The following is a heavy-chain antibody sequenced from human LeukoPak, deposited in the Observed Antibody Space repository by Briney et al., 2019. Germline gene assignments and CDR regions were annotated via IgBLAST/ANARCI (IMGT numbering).Heavy chain of an antibody. D-gene: IGHD5/OR15-5a*01. Sequence: GGSLRLSCAASGFTFSSYWMHWVRQAPGKGLEWVSSISRSSYYIYYTDSVKGRFTISRDNAKNSLYLQMNSLRAEDTAVYYCARDPPLVSGPVYYYYYMDVWGKGTTVTVSS. CDR1: GFTFSSYW. J-gene: IGHJ6*03. V-gene: IGHV3-21*01. CDR2: ISRSSYYI. CDR3: ARDPPLVSGPVYYYYYMDV.